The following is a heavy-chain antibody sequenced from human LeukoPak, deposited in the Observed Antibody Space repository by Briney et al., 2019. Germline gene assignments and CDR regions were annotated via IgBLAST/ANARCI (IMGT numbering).Heavy chain of an antibody. D-gene: IGHD3-10*01. V-gene: IGHV3-7*01. CDR1: GFTFRSYW. Sequence: GGSLRLSCAASGFTFRSYWMGWVRQAPGKGLEWVANIKQDGSEKYYVDSVKGRFTISRDNAKNSLYLQMNSLRAEDTAVYYCAKDLGGYWGQGTLVTVSS. CDR2: IKQDGSEK. J-gene: IGHJ4*02. CDR3: AKDLGGY.